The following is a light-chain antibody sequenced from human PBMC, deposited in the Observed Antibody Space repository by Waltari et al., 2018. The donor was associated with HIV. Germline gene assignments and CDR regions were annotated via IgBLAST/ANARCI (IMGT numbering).Light chain of an antibody. CDR1: GSNIGDNS. V-gene: IGLV1-47*01. CDR2: RNN. J-gene: IGLJ1*01. CDR3: AAWDVSLRGAYV. Sequence: HSVLTQPPSVSAAPGQNVTISCSGSGSNIGDNSVSWYQHLPGTAPKVIIYRNNQRPAGVPDRFSGSKSGTSASLAISGLRSEDEADYYCAAWDVSLRGAYVFGTGTKVAVL.